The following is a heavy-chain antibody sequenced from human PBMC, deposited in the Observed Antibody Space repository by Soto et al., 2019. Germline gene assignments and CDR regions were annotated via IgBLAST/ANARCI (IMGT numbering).Heavy chain of an antibody. CDR3: ARLSGIAAADNDFDY. CDR1: GGSISSYY. D-gene: IGHD6-13*01. V-gene: IGHV4-59*08. J-gene: IGHJ4*02. CDR2: IYYSGST. Sequence: TSETLSLTCTVSGGSISSYYWSWIRQPPGKGLEWIGYIYYSGSTNYNPSLKSRVTISVDTSKNQFSLKLSSVTAADTAVYYCARLSGIAAADNDFDYWGQGTLVTVSS.